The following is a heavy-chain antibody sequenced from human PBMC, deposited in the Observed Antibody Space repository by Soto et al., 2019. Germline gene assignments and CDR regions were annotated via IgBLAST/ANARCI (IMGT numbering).Heavy chain of an antibody. CDR2: IYYSGST. Sequence: QVQLQESGPGLVKPSETLSLTCTVSGGSISSYYWSWIRQPPGKGLEWIGYIYYSGSTNYNPSLKSRVTISVDTSKNQCSLKLSSVTAADTAVYYCARVIRAGIDAFDIWGQGTMVTVSS. CDR3: ARVIRAGIDAFDI. D-gene: IGHD6-13*01. CDR1: GGSISSYY. J-gene: IGHJ3*02. V-gene: IGHV4-59*01.